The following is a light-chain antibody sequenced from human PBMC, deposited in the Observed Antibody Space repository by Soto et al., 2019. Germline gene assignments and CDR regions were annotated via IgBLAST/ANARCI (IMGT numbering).Light chain of an antibody. CDR3: TSYTSSNTFV. Sequence: QSALTQPPSVCGSPGQSVTISCTGTSSDVGSYDRVSWYQQPPGTAPKLMIYEVNNRPSGVPDRFSGSKSGNTASLTISGLQAEDEADYYCTSYTSSNTFVFGTGTKVTVL. CDR1: SSDVGSYDR. V-gene: IGLV2-18*02. J-gene: IGLJ1*01. CDR2: EVN.